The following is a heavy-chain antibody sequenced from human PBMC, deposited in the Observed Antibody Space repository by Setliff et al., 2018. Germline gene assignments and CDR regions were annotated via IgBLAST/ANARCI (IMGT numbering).Heavy chain of an antibody. CDR2: IYYSGST. CDR1: GGSISSGGYY. CDR3: AKAQYSGSYHWFDP. J-gene: IGHJ5*02. Sequence: SETLSLTCTVSGGSISSGGYYWSWIRQHPGKGLEWIGYIYYSGSTYYNPSLKSRVTISVDTSKNQFSLRLTSVTAADTAVYYCAKAQYSGSYHWFDPWGQGTLVTVSS. V-gene: IGHV4-31*03. D-gene: IGHD1-26*01.